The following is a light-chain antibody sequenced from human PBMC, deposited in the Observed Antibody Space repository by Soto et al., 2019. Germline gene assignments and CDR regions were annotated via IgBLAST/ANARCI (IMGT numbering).Light chain of an antibody. CDR1: QSVSNNY. CDR3: QQYGSSPPYT. J-gene: IGKJ2*01. CDR2: GSY. Sequence: EVVLTQSPGTLSLSPGERATLSCRASQSVSNNYFAWYQQKPGQDPRLLIFGSYDRDTGITDRFSGSGSGTDFTITTSRPAPEYFAVYYCQQYGSSPPYTFGQGTMLEIK. V-gene: IGKV3-20*01.